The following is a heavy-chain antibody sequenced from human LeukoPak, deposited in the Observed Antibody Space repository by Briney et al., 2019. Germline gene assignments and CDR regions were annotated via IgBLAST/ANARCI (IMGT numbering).Heavy chain of an antibody. D-gene: IGHD1-26*01. CDR3: ATTTIRLGY. V-gene: IGHV4-39*07. Sequence: PSETLSLTCTVSGGSISSGPYYWGWIRQPPGKGLEWIGNIYYGENTYYNPSLKSRVTISVDTSKNQFSLKLSSVTAADTAVYYCATTTIRLGYWGQGTLVTVSS. CDR1: GGSISSGPYY. J-gene: IGHJ4*02. CDR2: IYYGENT.